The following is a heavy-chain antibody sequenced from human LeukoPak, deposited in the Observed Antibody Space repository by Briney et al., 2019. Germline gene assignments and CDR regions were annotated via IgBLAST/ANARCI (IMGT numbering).Heavy chain of an antibody. CDR3: ASGGMAGRWPLNY. CDR2: IFATGDT. Sequence: SQTLSHTCTVSGGSISSGSYYWSWIRQPAGKGLEWIGRIFATGDTNYNPSLKSRVAMSVDTSKNYFSLNLTSVTAADTAVYYCASGGMAGRWPLNYWGRGTLVTVSS. V-gene: IGHV4-61*02. CDR1: GGSISSGSYY. D-gene: IGHD6-19*01. J-gene: IGHJ4*02.